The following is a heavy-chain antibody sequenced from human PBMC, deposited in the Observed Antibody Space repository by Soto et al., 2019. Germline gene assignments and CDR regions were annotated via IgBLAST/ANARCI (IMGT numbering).Heavy chain of an antibody. CDR3: AKLVCFSPHSRSLNTD. V-gene: IGHV3-23*01. Sequence: GGSMRLSCAVSGFTFSSYAMNWVRQAPGKGLEWVSSLSGGGGSTFYADSVKGRFTISRDNSKNTLYLQMNNLRAEDTAEYYCAKLVCFSPHSRSLNTDWAQGTLVPVSS. J-gene: IGHJ4*02. D-gene: IGHD1-26*01. CDR2: LSGGGGST. CDR1: GFTFSSYA.